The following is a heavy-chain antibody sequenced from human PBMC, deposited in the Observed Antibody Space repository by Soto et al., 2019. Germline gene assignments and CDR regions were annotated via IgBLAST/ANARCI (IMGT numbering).Heavy chain of an antibody. CDR1: GFTFSSYG. D-gene: IGHD4-17*01. CDR2: ISYDGSNK. V-gene: IGHV3-30*18. CDR3: AKVHDYGDLSADYFDY. J-gene: IGHJ4*02. Sequence: GGSLRLSCAASGFTFSSYGMHWVRQAPGKGLEWVAVISYDGSNKYYADSVKGRFTISRDNSKNTLYLQMNSLRAEDTAVYYCAKVHDYGDLSADYFDYWGQGTLVTVSS.